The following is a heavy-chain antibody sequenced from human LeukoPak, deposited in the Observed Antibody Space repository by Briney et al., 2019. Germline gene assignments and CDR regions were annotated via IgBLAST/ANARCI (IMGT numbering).Heavy chain of an antibody. CDR1: WLTFRNSY. Sequence: PGGSLRLSCAASWLTFRNSYMSWVRQAPGKGLEWVSLIYPSGNIYYADSVKGRFTISRDNSKNTLFLQMNSVRAEDTAIYYCARTFVSGDGYKVGYFDYWGQGTLVTVSS. D-gene: IGHD5-24*01. CDR2: IYPSGNI. CDR3: ARTFVSGDGYKVGYFDY. J-gene: IGHJ4*02. V-gene: IGHV3-53*01.